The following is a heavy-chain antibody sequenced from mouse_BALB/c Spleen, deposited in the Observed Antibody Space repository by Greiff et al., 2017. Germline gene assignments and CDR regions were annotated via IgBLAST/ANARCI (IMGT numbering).Heavy chain of an antibody. Sequence: QVQLKESGAELAKPGASVKMSCKASGYTFTSYWMHWVKQRPGQGLEWIGYINPSTGYTEYNQKFKDKATLTADKSSSTAYMQLSSLTSEDSAVYYCARSAYRYDEGGYAMDYWGQGTSVTVSS. CDR3: ARSAYRYDEGGYAMDY. CDR1: GYTFTSYW. J-gene: IGHJ4*01. D-gene: IGHD2-14*01. V-gene: IGHV1-7*01. CDR2: INPSTGYT.